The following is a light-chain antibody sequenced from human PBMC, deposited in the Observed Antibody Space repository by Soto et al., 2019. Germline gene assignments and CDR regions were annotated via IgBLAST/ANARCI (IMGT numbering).Light chain of an antibody. V-gene: IGKV3-20*01. Sequence: EIVLTQSPGTLSLSPGERATLSCRASQSLSRNYIAWYQHRPGQAPRLLIYGASSRATGIPDRFSGIGSGAVSTLTIAGLEPVDFAVYYCQQYDTSPPITFGQGTRLEI. J-gene: IGKJ5*01. CDR1: QSLSRNY. CDR2: GAS. CDR3: QQYDTSPPIT.